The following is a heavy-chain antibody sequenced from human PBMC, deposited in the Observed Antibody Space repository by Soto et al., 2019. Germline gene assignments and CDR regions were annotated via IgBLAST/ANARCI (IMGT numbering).Heavy chain of an antibody. V-gene: IGHV4-59*01. CDR2: IYYSGST. CDR1: GGSISSYY. Sequence: PSETLSLTCTVSGGSISSYYWSWIRQPPGKGLEWIGYIYYSGSTNYNPSLKSRVTISVDTSKNQFSLKLGSVTAADTAVYYCAVMYYYDSSGYHFDYWGQGTLVTVSS. D-gene: IGHD3-22*01. CDR3: AVMYYYDSSGYHFDY. J-gene: IGHJ4*02.